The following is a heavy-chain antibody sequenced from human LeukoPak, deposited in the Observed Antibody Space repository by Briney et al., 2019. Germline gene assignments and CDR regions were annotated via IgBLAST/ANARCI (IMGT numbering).Heavy chain of an antibody. J-gene: IGHJ5*02. CDR3: AKGFTMIVVVITS. CDR2: IWHDGSNK. CDR1: GSTFSSYG. D-gene: IGHD3-22*01. V-gene: IGHV3-33*06. Sequence: GGSLRLSCAASGSTFSSYGMHWVRQAPGKGLEWVAVIWHDGSNKYYADSVKGRFTISRDNSKNTLYLQMNSLRAEDTAVYYCAKGFTMIVVVITSWGQGTLVTVSS.